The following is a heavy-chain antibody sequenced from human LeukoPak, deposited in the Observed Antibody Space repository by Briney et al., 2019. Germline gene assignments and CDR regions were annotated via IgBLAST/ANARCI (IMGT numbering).Heavy chain of an antibody. Sequence: SETLSLTCAVYGGSFSGYYWSWIRQPAGKGLEWIGRIYTSGSTNYNPSLKSRVTMSVDTSKNQFSLKLSSVTAADTAVYYCAREGSSGWYDFDYWGQGTLVTVSS. D-gene: IGHD6-19*01. CDR2: IYTSGST. V-gene: IGHV4-4*07. CDR3: AREGSSGWYDFDY. J-gene: IGHJ4*02. CDR1: GGSFSGYY.